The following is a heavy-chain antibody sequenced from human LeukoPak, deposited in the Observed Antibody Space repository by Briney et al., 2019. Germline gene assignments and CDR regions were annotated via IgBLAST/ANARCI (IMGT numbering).Heavy chain of an antibody. V-gene: IGHV4-39*01. CDR2: IYYSGST. D-gene: IGHD5-12*01. Sequence: SETLSLTCTVSGGSISSSSYYWGWLRQPPGKGLEWIGSIYYSGSTYYNPSLKSRVTISVDTSKNQFSLKLSSVAAAGTAVYYCASLYSGYALGDYWGQGTLVTVS. J-gene: IGHJ4*02. CDR3: ASLYSGYALGDY. CDR1: GGSISSSSYY.